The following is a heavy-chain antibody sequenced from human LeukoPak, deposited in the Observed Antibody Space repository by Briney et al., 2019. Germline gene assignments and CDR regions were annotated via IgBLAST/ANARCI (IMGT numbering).Heavy chain of an antibody. V-gene: IGHV4-59*01. Sequence: KTSETLSLTCTVSGGSISSYYWSWIQQPPGKGLEWIGYIYYSGSTNYNPSLKSRVTISVDTSKNQFSLKLSSVTAADTAVYYCARGTPPHGSGSYFIDYWGQGTLVTVSS. CDR3: ARGTPPHGSGSYFIDY. D-gene: IGHD3-10*01. CDR1: GGSISSYY. CDR2: IYYSGST. J-gene: IGHJ4*02.